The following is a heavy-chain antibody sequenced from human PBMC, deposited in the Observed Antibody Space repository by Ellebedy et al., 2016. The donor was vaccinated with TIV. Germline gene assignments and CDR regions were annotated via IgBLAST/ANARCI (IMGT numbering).Heavy chain of an antibody. D-gene: IGHD3-10*01. Sequence: AASVKVSCKASGYTFTSYDIHWVRQATVQGLEWMGWMNPNSGNTGYAQKFQGRVTITRNTSISTAYMELSSLRSEDTAVYYCARVYGSGSYLYYYYGMDVWGQGTTVTVSS. J-gene: IGHJ6*02. V-gene: IGHV1-8*03. CDR1: GYTFTSYD. CDR2: MNPNSGNT. CDR3: ARVYGSGSYLYYYYGMDV.